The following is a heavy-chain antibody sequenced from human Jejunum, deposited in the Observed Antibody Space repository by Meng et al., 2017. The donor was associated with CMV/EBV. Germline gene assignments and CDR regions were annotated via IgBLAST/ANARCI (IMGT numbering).Heavy chain of an antibody. Sequence: NFSNHWMHWVRQAPGKGLVWVARISTDGSSTSYADSVKGRFTISRDNAMNTLYLQMNSLRAEDTAVYYCAKRDCTSSSCHYYFDYWGQGTLVTVSS. D-gene: IGHD2-2*01. CDR3: AKRDCTSSSCHYYFDY. CDR1: NFSNHW. CDR2: ISTDGSST. V-gene: IGHV3-74*01. J-gene: IGHJ4*02.